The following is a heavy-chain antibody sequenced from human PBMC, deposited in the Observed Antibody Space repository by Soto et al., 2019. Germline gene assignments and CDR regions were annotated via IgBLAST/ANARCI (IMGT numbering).Heavy chain of an antibody. V-gene: IGHV1-2*04. CDR2: INPNSGGT. J-gene: IGHJ5*02. CDR3: AREGHYCSSTSCYRWFDP. D-gene: IGHD2-2*01. CDR1: GYTFTGYY. Sequence: QVQLVQSGAEVKKPGASVKVSCKASGYTFTGYYMHWVRQAPGQGLEWMGWINPNSGGTNYAQKFQGWVTMTRDTSISTAYMGLSRLRSDDTAVYYCAREGHYCSSTSCYRWFDPWGQGTLVTVSS.